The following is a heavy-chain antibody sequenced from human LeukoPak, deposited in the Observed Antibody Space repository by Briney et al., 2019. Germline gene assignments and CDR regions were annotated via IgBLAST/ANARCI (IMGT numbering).Heavy chain of an antibody. D-gene: IGHD7-27*01. CDR1: GGSISSYY. CDR2: IYYSGST. J-gene: IGHJ4*02. Sequence: SETLSLTCTVSGGSISSYYWSWIRQPPGKGLEGIGYIYYSGSTNYNPSLKSRVTISVDTSKNQFSLKLSSVTAADTAVYYCARETGGFTFDYWGQGTLVTVSS. CDR3: ARETGGFTFDY. V-gene: IGHV4-59*01.